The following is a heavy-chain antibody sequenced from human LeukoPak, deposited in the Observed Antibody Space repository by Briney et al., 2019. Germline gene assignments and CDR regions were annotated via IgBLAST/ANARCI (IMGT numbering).Heavy chain of an antibody. CDR3: ARARDGYYGSGKNYYFDY. CDR2: IKQDGSEK. Sequence: GGSLRLSCAASRFTFSSYWMSWVRQAPGKGREWVANIKQDGSEKYYVDSVKGRFTISRDNAKNSLYLQMNSLRAEDTAVYYCARARDGYYGSGKNYYFDYWGQGTLVTVSS. CDR1: RFTFSSYW. V-gene: IGHV3-7*03. J-gene: IGHJ4*02. D-gene: IGHD3-10*01.